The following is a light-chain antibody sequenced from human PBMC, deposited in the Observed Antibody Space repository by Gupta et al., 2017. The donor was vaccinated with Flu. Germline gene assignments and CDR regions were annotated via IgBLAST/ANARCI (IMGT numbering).Light chain of an antibody. CDR3: QQCETWRWT. J-gene: IGKJ1*01. CDR1: QNVASS. V-gene: IGKV3-15*01. CDR2: GAT. Sequence: EIVMTQSPATLSVSPGERATLSCWASQNVASSLNWYQQKPGQPPRLLFYGATSRANGISARFSGSGYGIEFTLTIDSRQSEDSAFYYCQQCETWRWTFGQGTKVEI.